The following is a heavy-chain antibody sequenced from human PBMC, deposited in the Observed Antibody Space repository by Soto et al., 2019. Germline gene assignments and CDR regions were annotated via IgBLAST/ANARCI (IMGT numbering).Heavy chain of an antibody. CDR1: GGSISSPGYH. V-gene: IGHV4-31*03. Sequence: SETLSLTCTVSGGSISSPGYHWNWIRQHPEKGLEWIGNIYYSGSSYYNPSLKSRVTISVDTSKNQFSLKLSSVTAADTALYYCARDKITGLFDYWGHGTLVT. CDR3: ARDKITGLFDY. J-gene: IGHJ4*01. CDR2: IYYSGSS. D-gene: IGHD2-8*02.